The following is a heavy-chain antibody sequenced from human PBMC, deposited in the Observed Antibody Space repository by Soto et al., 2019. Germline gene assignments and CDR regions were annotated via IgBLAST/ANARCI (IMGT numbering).Heavy chain of an antibody. Sequence: ASVKVSCKASGGTFSSYAISWVRQAPGQGLEWMGGIIPIFGTANYAQKFQGRVTITADESTSTAYMELSSLRSEDTAVYYCARGLDIVVVVAATPSWFDPWGQGTLVTVSS. CDR3: ARGLDIVVVVAATPSWFDP. V-gene: IGHV1-69*13. D-gene: IGHD2-15*01. CDR2: IIPIFGTA. J-gene: IGHJ5*02. CDR1: GGTFSSYA.